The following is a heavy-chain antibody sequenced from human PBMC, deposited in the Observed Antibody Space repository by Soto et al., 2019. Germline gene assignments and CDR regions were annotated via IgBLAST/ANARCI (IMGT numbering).Heavy chain of an antibody. Sequence: EQLLESGGDLVQPGGSLRLSCVASGITFSSYGMHWVRQAPGKGLEWVAVISYDGSNKYYADSVKGRFTISRDNSKNTLYLQMNRLRAEDTAVYYCAKDSDTAMAPGYYYYGMDVWGQGTTVTVSS. D-gene: IGHD5-18*01. CDR1: GITFSSYG. CDR2: ISYDGSNK. V-gene: IGHV3-30*18. CDR3: AKDSDTAMAPGYYYYGMDV. J-gene: IGHJ6*02.